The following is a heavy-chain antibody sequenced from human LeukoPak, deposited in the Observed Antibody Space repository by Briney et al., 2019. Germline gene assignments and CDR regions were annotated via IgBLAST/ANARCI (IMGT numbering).Heavy chain of an antibody. J-gene: IGHJ4*01. CDR1: GFTFSNHW. Sequence: GGSLRLSCAASGFTFSNHWMHWVRQVPGKGPVWVSHIEGGASSKSYAGAVKGRFSIPRDNAKSTLYLLMNSLRAEDTAVYYCARGPGSSGGAYVGDYWGHGTQVTVSS. CDR3: ARGPGSSGGAYVGDY. CDR2: IEGGASSK. V-gene: IGHV3-74*01. D-gene: IGHD3-22*01.